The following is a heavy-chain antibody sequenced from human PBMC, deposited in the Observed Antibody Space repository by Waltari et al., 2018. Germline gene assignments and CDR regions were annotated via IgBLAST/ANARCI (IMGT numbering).Heavy chain of an antibody. V-gene: IGHV4-4*02. Sequence: QVQLQESGPGLVKPSGTLSLTCAVSGGSISSSNWWSWVRQPPGKGLEWIGEIYHSGSTNYNPSLKSRVTKSGDKSKNQFSLKLSSVTAADTAVYYCARDRGVAAGTTRFDYWGQGTLVTVSS. CDR1: GGSISSSNW. D-gene: IGHD6-13*01. CDR2: IYHSGST. CDR3: ARDRGVAAGTTRFDY. J-gene: IGHJ4*02.